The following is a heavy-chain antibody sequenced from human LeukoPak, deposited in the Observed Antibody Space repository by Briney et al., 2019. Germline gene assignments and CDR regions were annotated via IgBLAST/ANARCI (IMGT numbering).Heavy chain of an antibody. CDR3: ATAVI. Sequence: GGSLRLSCEASGFTFSSYEMNWFRQAPGKGLEWVSYVSKSGGTMKNADSVKGRFTVSRDNAKNSLYLQMNSLTAEDTAAYYCATAVIRGRGTMVTVPS. V-gene: IGHV3-48*03. CDR1: GFTFSSYE. CDR2: VSKSGGTM. J-gene: IGHJ3*02.